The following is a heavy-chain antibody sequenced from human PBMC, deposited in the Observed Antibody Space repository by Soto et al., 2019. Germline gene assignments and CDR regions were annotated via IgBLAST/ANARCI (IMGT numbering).Heavy chain of an antibody. CDR1: GGSISSSSSYY. V-gene: IGHV4-39*01. D-gene: IGHD3-9*01. Sequence: KASETLSLTCTVSGGSISSSSSYYWGWIRQPPGKGLEWIGSIYYSGSTYYNPSLKSRVTISVDTSKNQFSLNLNSVTAADTAVYYCARARYFDWLFVYWGQGTQVTVSS. CDR3: ARARYFDWLFVY. J-gene: IGHJ4*02. CDR2: IYYSGST.